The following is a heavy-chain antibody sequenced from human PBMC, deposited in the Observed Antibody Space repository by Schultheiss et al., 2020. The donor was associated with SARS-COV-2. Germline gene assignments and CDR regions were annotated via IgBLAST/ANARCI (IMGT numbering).Heavy chain of an antibody. J-gene: IGHJ6*02. V-gene: IGHV4-59*08. CDR2: IYYSGST. Sequence: SQTLSLTCTVSGGSISSYYWSWIRQHPGKGLEWIGYIYYSGSTYYNPSLKSRVTISVDTSKNQFSLKLSSVTAADTAVYYCARRGYCSSTSCYPSYYYGMDVWGQGTTVTVSS. D-gene: IGHD2-2*01. CDR1: GGSISSYY. CDR3: ARRGYCSSTSCYPSYYYGMDV.